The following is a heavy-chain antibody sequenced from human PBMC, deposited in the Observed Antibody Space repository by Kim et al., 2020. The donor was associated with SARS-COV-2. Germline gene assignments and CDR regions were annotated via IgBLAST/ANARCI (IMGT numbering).Heavy chain of an antibody. V-gene: IGHV4-61*01. D-gene: IGHD2-2*01. CDR1: GGSVTSGTYY. CDR2: IHYGGAI. Sequence: SETLSLTCTVSGGSVTSGTYYWTWIRQSPRKGLEWIGYIHYGGAINYNPSLKSRVTMSVDTSKNQFSLKLTSVTPADTAVYYCARLHQALDYWGQGALVT. J-gene: IGHJ4*02. CDR3: ARLHQALDY.